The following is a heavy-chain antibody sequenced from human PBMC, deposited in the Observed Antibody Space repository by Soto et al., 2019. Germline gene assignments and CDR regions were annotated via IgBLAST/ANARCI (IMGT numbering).Heavy chain of an antibody. CDR2: SYDGGRT. J-gene: IGHJ4*02. Sequence: QVQLQESGPGLVKPSQTLSLTCTVSGGSISTVDYWWSWIRQSPDMGLEWIGHSYDGGRTYNNPSLESRVTMSVDTSKSQLSLTLSSVSAADTAVYYCARGQYGDKVDYWGQGTLVTVSS. CDR3: ARGQYGDKVDY. CDR1: GGSISTVDYW. D-gene: IGHD2-8*01. V-gene: IGHV4-30-4*01.